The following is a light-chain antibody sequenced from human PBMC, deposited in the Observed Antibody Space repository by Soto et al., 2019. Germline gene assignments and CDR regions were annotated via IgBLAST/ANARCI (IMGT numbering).Light chain of an antibody. Sequence: EIVLTQSPATLSLSPGERATLSCRASQSVSSYLAWYQQKPGQAPRILIYDASNRATGIPARFSGSGSGTDFTLTISSLEPEDFAVYYCQQRSNWGFTFGPGTKVDIK. CDR1: QSVSSY. CDR3: QQRSNWGFT. J-gene: IGKJ3*01. CDR2: DAS. V-gene: IGKV3-11*01.